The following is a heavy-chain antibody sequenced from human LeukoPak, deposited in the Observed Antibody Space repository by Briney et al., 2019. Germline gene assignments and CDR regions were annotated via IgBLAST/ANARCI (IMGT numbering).Heavy chain of an antibody. J-gene: IGHJ4*02. CDR2: XNTNTGNP. CDR3: ARAPHSSWPLPTYYFDS. Sequence: APGQXXXXXGWXNTNTGNPTYAQGFTGRVVFSLDTSVSTAYLQISSLKAEDTAVYYCARAPHSSWPLPTYYFDSSGQGTLVTVSS. V-gene: IGHV7-4-1*02. D-gene: IGHD6-13*01.